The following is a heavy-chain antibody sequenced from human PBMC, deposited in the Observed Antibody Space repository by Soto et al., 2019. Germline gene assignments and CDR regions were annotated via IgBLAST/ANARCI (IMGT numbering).Heavy chain of an antibody. CDR2: IKSKTDGGTT. Sequence: EVQLVESGGGLVKPGGSLRLSCAASGFTFSNAWMSWVRQAPGKGLEWVGRIKSKTDGGTTDYAAPVKGRFTISRDDSKNKLDLHMNRLIAEDTAVSYCTTGMEGGYYAILTGDFRCWCSALWGRGTLVTVSS. CDR3: TTGMEGGYYAILTGDFRCWCSAL. J-gene: IGHJ2*01. V-gene: IGHV3-15*01. CDR1: GFTFSNAW. D-gene: IGHD3-9*01.